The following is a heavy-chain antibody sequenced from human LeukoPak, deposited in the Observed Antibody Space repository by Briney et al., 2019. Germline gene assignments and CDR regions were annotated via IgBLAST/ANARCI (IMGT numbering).Heavy chain of an antibody. CDR2: IIPILGIA. CDR3: ARVPCSSTSCYSYYYYMDV. J-gene: IGHJ6*03. Sequence: SVKVSCEASGGTFISYTISWVRQAPGQGLEWMGRIIPILGIANYAQKFQGRVTITADKSTSTAYMELSSLRSEDTAVYYCARVPCSSTSCYSYYYYMDVWGKGTTVTVSS. D-gene: IGHD2-2*02. CDR1: GGTFISYT. V-gene: IGHV1-69*02.